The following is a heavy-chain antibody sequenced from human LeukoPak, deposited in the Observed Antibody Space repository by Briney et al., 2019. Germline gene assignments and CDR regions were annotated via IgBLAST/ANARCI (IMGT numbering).Heavy chain of an antibody. CDR3: ATLLPAYNWFDP. CDR1: GYTLTELS. V-gene: IGHV1-24*01. J-gene: IGHJ5*02. CDR2: FDPEDGET. Sequence: GASVKVSCKVSGYTLTELSMHWVRQAPGKGLEWMGGFDPEDGETIYAQKFQGRVTMTEDTSTDTAYMELSSLRSEDTAVYYCATLLPAYNWFDPWGQGTLVTVSS. D-gene: IGHD2-2*01.